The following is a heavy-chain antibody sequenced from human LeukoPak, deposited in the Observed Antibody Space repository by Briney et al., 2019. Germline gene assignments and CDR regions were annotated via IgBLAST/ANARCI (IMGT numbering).Heavy chain of an antibody. V-gene: IGHV3-53*01. J-gene: IGHJ6*03. D-gene: IGHD2-2*03. Sequence: PGGSLRLSCAASGFTVSSNYMSWVRQAPGKGLEWVSVIYSGGSTYYADSVKGRFTISRDNSKNTLYLQMNSLRAEDTAVYYCAREAGYCSSTSCYYYYYYYMDVWGKGTTVTVSS. CDR1: GFTVSSNY. CDR3: AREAGYCSSTSCYYYYYYYMDV. CDR2: IYSGGST.